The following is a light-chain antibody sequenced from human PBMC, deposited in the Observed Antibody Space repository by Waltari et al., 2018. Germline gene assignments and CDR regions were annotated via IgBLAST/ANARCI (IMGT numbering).Light chain of an antibody. V-gene: IGLV2-8*01. Sequence: QSALTQPPSASGSPGQSVTISCTGTSSDVGGYNFVSWYQQHPGKAPKVVISEVSKRPSGVPDRFSGSKSGNTASLTVSGLQAEDEADYYCSSYAGNNNLVFGGGTKLTVL. CDR3: SSYAGNNNLV. CDR1: SSDVGGYNF. CDR2: EVS. J-gene: IGLJ2*01.